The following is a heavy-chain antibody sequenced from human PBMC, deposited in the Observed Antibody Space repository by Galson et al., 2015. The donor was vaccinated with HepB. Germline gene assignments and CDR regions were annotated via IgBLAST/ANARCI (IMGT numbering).Heavy chain of an antibody. Sequence: SVKVSCKASGSTFTSYAMHWVRQAPGQRLEWMGWINAGNGNTKYSQKFQGRVTITRDTSASTAYMELSSLRSEDTAVYYCARDGKQLDGLYYYYYYGMDVWGQGTTVTVSS. CDR2: INAGNGNT. CDR1: GSTFTSYA. D-gene: IGHD6-6*01. CDR3: ARDGKQLDGLYYYYYYGMDV. V-gene: IGHV1-3*01. J-gene: IGHJ6*02.